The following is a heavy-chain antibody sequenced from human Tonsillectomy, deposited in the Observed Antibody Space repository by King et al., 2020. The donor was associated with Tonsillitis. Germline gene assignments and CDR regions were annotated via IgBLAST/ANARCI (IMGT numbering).Heavy chain of an antibody. D-gene: IGHD3-22*01. CDR2: INQDESER. CDR3: AGDSRGLYYYESSGYYFDY. V-gene: IGHV3-7*01. Sequence: DVQLVESGGGLVQPGGSLRLSCAASGFTFSNYWMTWVRQAPGKGLEWVANINQDESERDYVDSVKGRFTISRDNAKNSLYLQMNSLRAEDTAMYYCAGDSRGLYYYESSGYYFDYWGQGTLVTVSS. CDR1: GFTFSNYW. J-gene: IGHJ4*02.